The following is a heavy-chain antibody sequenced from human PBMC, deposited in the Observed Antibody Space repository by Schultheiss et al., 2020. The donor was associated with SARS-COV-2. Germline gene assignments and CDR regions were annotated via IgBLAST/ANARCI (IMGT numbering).Heavy chain of an antibody. CDR2: ISWNSGSI. V-gene: IGHV3-9*01. D-gene: IGHD2-2*01. CDR1: GFTFSSYA. Sequence: GGSLRLSCAASGFTFSSYAMHWVRQAPGKGLEWVSGISWNSGSIGYADSVKGRFTISRDNAKNSLYLQMNSLRAEDTALYYCAKLGPQGYCSSTSCYSGMDVWGQGTTVTVSS. J-gene: IGHJ6*02. CDR3: AKLGPQGYCSSTSCYSGMDV.